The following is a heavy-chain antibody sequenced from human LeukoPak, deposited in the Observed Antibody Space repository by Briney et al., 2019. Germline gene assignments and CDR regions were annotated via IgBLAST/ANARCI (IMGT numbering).Heavy chain of an antibody. Sequence: LPGRSLRLSCAASGFTFSTYAMHWVRQAPGKGLDWVAVISYDVSNKNYADSVKGRFTISRDNAKNSLYLQMNSLRAEDTAVYYCATRKCSISACRASSYRCMDDWGKGTTVTVSS. D-gene: IGHD2-2*01. J-gene: IGHJ6*03. V-gene: IGHV3-30-3*01. CDR3: ATRKCSISACRASSYRCMDD. CDR1: GFTFSTYA. CDR2: ISYDVSNK.